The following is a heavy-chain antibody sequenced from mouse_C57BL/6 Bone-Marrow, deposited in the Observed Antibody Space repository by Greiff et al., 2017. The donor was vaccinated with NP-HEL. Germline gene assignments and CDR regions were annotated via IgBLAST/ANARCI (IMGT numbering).Heavy chain of an antibody. D-gene: IGHD2-3*01. V-gene: IGHV5-9-1*02. CDR1: GFTFSSYA. CDR3: TSSPTVARYDGYDGNYYAMDY. CDR2: ISSGGDYI. Sequence: EVKLMESGEGLVKPGGSLKLSCAASGFTFSSYAMSWVRQTPEKRLEWVAYISSGGDYIYYADTVKGRFTISRDNARNTLYLQMSSLKSEDTAMYYCTSSPTVARYDGYDGNYYAMDYWGQGPSVTVSS. J-gene: IGHJ4*01.